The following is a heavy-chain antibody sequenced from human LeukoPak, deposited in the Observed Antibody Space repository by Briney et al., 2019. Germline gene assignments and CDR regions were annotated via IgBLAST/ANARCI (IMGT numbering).Heavy chain of an antibody. J-gene: IGHJ4*02. V-gene: IGHV3-9*01. CDR3: AKDAVVRRVRPYYFDY. D-gene: IGHD3-10*01. CDR2: ISWNSGSI. CDR1: GFTFDDYA. Sequence: GGSLRLSCAASGFTFDDYAMHWVREAPGKGLEWVSGISWNSGSIGYADSVKGRFTISRDNAKNSLYLQMNSLRAEDTALYFRAKDAVVRRVRPYYFDYWGLGTLVTVSS.